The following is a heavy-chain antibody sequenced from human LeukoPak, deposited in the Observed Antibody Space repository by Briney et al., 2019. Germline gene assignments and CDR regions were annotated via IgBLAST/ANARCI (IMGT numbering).Heavy chain of an antibody. CDR2: INPSCGST. CDR1: GYTFTSYY. D-gene: IGHD3-22*01. J-gene: IGHJ4*02. CDR3: ARVGQTYYYVSSGYYFDY. V-gene: IGHV1-46*01. Sequence: ASVKVSCKASGYTFTSYYMHWVRQAPGQGLEWMGIINPSCGSTSYAQKFQGRVTMTRDTSTSTVYMELSSLRSEDTAVYYCARVGQTYYYVSSGYYFDYWGQGTLVTVSS.